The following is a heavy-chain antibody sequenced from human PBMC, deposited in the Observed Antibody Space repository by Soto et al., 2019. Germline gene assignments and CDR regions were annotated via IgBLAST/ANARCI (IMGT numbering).Heavy chain of an antibody. CDR3: ARGALWDDGRDYYYYGMDV. Sequence: SETLSLTCAVSGGSISSSNWWSWVRQPPGKGLEWIGEIYHSGSTNYNPSLKSRVTISVDKSKNQFSLKLSSVTAADTAVYYCARGALWDDGRDYYYYGMDVWGQGPTVTVSS. V-gene: IGHV4-4*02. CDR2: IYHSGST. J-gene: IGHJ6*02. CDR1: GGSISSSNW. D-gene: IGHD1-1*01.